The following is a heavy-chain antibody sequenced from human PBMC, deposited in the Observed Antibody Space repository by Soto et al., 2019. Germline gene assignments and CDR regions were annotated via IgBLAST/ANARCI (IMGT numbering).Heavy chain of an antibody. Sequence: QVQLVQSGAEVKKPGASVKVSCKASGYTFTSYAMHWVRQAPGQRLEWMGWINAGNGNTKYSQKFQGRVTITRDTSASTAYMELSSLRSEDTAVYYCARDSPPIVRGADLYYYYGMDVWGQGTTVTVSS. V-gene: IGHV1-3*01. CDR3: ARDSPPIVRGADLYYYYGMDV. D-gene: IGHD3-10*02. CDR1: GYTFTSYA. CDR2: INAGNGNT. J-gene: IGHJ6*02.